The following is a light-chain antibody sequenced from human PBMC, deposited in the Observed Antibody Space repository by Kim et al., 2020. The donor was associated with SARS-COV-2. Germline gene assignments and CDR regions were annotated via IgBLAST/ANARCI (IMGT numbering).Light chain of an antibody. CDR3: SSFTSSTSLI. V-gene: IGLV2-14*03. J-gene: IGLJ2*01. Sequence: GQSITISCTGTSSDVGGYNYVSWYQQHPGKVPKLLIYDVSNRPSGVSYRFSGSKSGNTASLTISGLQAEDEADYYCSSFTSSTSLIFGGGTQLTVL. CDR2: DVS. CDR1: SSDVGGYNY.